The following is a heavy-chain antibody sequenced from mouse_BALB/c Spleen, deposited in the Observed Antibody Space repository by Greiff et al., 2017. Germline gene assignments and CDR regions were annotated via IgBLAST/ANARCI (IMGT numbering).Heavy chain of an antibody. CDR2: ISTYYGDA. J-gene: IGHJ4*01. D-gene: IGHD1-2*01. V-gene: IGHV1S137*01. CDR3: ERDYYGRVYAMDY. Sequence: QVQLQQSGAELVRPGVSVKISCKGSGYTFTDYAMHWVKQSHAKSLEWIGVISTYYGDASYNQKFKGKATMTVDKSSSTAYMELARLTSEDSAIYYCERDYYGRVYAMDYWGQGTSVTVSS. CDR1: GYTFTDYA.